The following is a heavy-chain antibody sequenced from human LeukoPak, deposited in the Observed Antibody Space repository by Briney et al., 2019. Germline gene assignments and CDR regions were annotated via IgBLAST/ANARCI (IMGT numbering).Heavy chain of an antibody. D-gene: IGHD2-2*02. V-gene: IGHV3-21*01. J-gene: IGHJ4*02. Sequence: GGSLRLSCAASGFTFSSYSMNWVRQAPGKGLEWVSSISSSSSYIYYADSVKGRYTISRDNAKNSPYLQMNSLRAEDTAVYYCARGGVILATIPFDYWGQGTLVTVSS. CDR2: ISSSSSYI. CDR1: GFTFSSYS. CDR3: ARGGVILATIPFDY.